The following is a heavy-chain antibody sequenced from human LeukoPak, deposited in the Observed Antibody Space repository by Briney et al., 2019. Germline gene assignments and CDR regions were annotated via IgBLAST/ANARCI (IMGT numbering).Heavy chain of an antibody. Sequence: SVKVSCKASGGTFSSYAISWVRQAPGQGLEWMGGIIPIFGTANYAQKFQGRVTITADESTSTAYMELSSLRSEDTAVYCCAKADVVVVPAATSGLSYNWFDPWGQGTLVTVSS. CDR3: AKADVVVVPAATSGLSYNWFDP. CDR1: GGTFSSYA. V-gene: IGHV1-69*13. J-gene: IGHJ5*02. D-gene: IGHD2-2*01. CDR2: IIPIFGTA.